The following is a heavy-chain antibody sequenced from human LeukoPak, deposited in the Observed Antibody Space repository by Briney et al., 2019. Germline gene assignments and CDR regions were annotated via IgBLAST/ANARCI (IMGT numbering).Heavy chain of an antibody. J-gene: IGHJ6*03. CDR1: GYTFTSYG. V-gene: IGHV1-18*01. Sequence: ASVKVSCKASGYTFTSYGISWVRQAPAQGLEWMGWISAYNGNTNYAQKLQGRVTMTTDTSTSTAYMELRSLRSDDTAVYYCARYRCSGGSCYYYYMDVWGKGTTVTVSS. D-gene: IGHD2-15*01. CDR3: ARYRCSGGSCYYYYMDV. CDR2: ISAYNGNT.